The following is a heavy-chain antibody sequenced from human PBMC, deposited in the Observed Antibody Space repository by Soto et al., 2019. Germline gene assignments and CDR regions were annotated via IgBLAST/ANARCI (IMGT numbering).Heavy chain of an antibody. V-gene: IGHV3-30*03. CDR3: ARSRDGYSFYFYYGMDG. CDR2: ILHDGSAE. D-gene: IGHD4-4*01. Sequence: SLRLSCAASGFTFTNYDMRWVRQAPGKGLEWMALILHDGSAEYYADSVKGRFTISRDNSKNALYLQMNSLRAEDTAVYYCARSRDGYSFYFYYGMDGWGQGTTVTVSS. CDR1: GFTFTNYD. J-gene: IGHJ6*02.